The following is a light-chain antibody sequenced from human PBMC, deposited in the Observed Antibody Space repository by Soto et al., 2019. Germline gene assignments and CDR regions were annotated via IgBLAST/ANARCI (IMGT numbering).Light chain of an antibody. Sequence: DIQMTQCPSTLSASVGDRVTITFRASESVSRRLAWYQQKPCRTPKLLIYQASTLETGVPSRFSGSGSGTEFTLAISSLQPDDCATDYCQQYNAYSQAVGKRTKVEIK. CDR2: QAS. V-gene: IGKV1-5*03. CDR1: ESVSRR. CDR3: QQYNAYSQA. J-gene: IGKJ1*01.